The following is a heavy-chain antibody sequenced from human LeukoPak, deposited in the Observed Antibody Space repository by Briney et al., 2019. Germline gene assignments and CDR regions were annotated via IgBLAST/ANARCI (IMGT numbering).Heavy chain of an antibody. D-gene: IGHD3/OR15-3a*01. Sequence: GGSLGLSCAASGFWFSNYGINWVRQAPGKGLEWVSVISGNGHETFYADSVKGRFSISRDNARNTVYLQMSSLRVDDTAVYYCAKRDWPYFFDYWGQGTLVTVSS. V-gene: IGHV3-23*01. CDR1: GFWFSNYG. J-gene: IGHJ4*02. CDR2: ISGNGHET. CDR3: AKRDWPYFFDY.